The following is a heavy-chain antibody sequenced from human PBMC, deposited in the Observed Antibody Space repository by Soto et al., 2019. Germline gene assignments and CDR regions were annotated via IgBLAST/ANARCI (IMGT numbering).Heavy chain of an antibody. CDR2: ISSSGSTI. J-gene: IGHJ4*02. V-gene: IGHV3-11*01. D-gene: IGHD3-10*01. CDR1: GFMFSDYY. CDR3: ASDPYYYASEY. Sequence: QVQLVESGGGLVKPGGSLRLSCAASGFMFSDYYMTWIRQAPGQGLEWVSYISSSGSTIHYADSVKGRFTVSRDNAKNSLYLQMNSLRAEDTAVYYCASDPYYYASEYWGQGTLVTVSS.